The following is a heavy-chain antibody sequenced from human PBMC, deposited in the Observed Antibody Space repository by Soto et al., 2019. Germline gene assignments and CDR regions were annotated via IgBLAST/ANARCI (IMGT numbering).Heavy chain of an antibody. V-gene: IGHV3-48*01. D-gene: IGHD7-27*01. Sequence: GGSLRLSCAASGFTFSSYSMNWVRQAPGKGLEWASYISSSSSTIYYADSVKGRFTISRDNSKNTLYLQINSLRAEDTALYYCAKRAWGSFYFDYWGQGTLVTVSS. J-gene: IGHJ4*02. CDR3: AKRAWGSFYFDY. CDR1: GFTFSSYS. CDR2: ISSSSSTI.